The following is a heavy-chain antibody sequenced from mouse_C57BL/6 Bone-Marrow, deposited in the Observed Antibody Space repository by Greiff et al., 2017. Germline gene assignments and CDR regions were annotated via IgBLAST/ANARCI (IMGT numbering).Heavy chain of an antibody. J-gene: IGHJ3*01. CDR1: GFSLTSSG. CDR2: IWGVGST. CDR3: ASYYGSSYGGFAY. V-gene: IGHV2-6*01. D-gene: IGHD1-1*01. Sequence: VKLVESGPGLVAPSQSLSITCTVSGFSLTSSGVDWVRQSPGKGLEWLGVIWGVGSTNYNSALKSRLSISKDNSKSQVFLKMNSLQTDDTAMYYGASYYGSSYGGFAYWGQGTLVTVSA.